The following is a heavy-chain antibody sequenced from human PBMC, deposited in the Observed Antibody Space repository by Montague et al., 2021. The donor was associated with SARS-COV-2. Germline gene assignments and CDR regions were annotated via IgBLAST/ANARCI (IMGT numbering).Heavy chain of an antibody. J-gene: IGHJ6*03. CDR2: INHSGST. D-gene: IGHD6-6*01. V-gene: IGHV4-34*01. CDR3: ARGVRQLDVRYYYNYIDV. CDR1: GWSFSGYY. Sequence: SETLSLTCAVYGWSFSGYYWSRIRQPPGKGLEWIGEINHSGSTNYNPSLKSRVTISMDTSKNQFSLKLSSVAAADTAVYYCARGVRQLDVRYYYNYIDVWDKGTTVTVSS.